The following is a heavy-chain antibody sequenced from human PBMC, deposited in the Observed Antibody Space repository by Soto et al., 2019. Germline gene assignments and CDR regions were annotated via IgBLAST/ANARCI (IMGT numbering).Heavy chain of an antibody. J-gene: IGHJ6*02. V-gene: IGHV3-30*18. CDR2: ISYDGSNK. CDR1: GFTFSSYG. CDR3: AKDVVVGATTGLGDYYYYYGMDV. D-gene: IGHD1-26*01. Sequence: QVQLVESEGGVVQPGRSLRLSCAASGFTFSSYGMHWVRQAPGKGLEWVAVISYDGSNKYYADSVKGRFTISRDNSKNTLYLQMNSLRAEDTAVYYCAKDVVVGATTGLGDYYYYYGMDVWGQGTTVTVSS.